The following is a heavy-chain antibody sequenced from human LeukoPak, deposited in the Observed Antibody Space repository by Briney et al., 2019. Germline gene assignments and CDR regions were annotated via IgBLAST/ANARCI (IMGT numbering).Heavy chain of an antibody. V-gene: IGHV4-30-2*01. Sequence: SETLSLTCAVSGGSISSGGYSWSWIRQPPGKGLEWIGYIYHSGSTYYNPSLKSRVTISVDRSKNQFSLKLSFVTAADTAVYYCARVPYYYDSSGYFFDYWGQGTLVTVSS. CDR3: ARVPYYYDSSGYFFDY. D-gene: IGHD3-22*01. CDR1: GGSISSGGYS. CDR2: IYHSGST. J-gene: IGHJ4*02.